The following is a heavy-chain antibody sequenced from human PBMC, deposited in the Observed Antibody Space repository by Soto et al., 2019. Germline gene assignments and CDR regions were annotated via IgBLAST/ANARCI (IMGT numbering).Heavy chain of an antibody. CDR1: GFTFSSYS. Sequence: PGGSLRLSCAASGFTFSSYSMNWVRQAPGKGLEWVSSISSSSSYIYYADSVKGRFTIPRDNAKNSLYLQMNSLRAEDTAVYYCARGQVGRLGELSSYYYYYGMDVWGQGTTVTVSS. CDR3: ARGQVGRLGELSSYYYYYGMDV. D-gene: IGHD3-16*02. J-gene: IGHJ6*02. V-gene: IGHV3-21*01. CDR2: ISSSSSYI.